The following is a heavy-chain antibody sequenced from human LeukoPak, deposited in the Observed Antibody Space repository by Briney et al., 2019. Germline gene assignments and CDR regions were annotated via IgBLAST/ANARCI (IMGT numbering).Heavy chain of an antibody. V-gene: IGHV4-61*01. CDR1: GGSVSSGSYY. CDR3: ARGPYYYDSMDAFDI. J-gene: IGHJ3*02. D-gene: IGHD3-22*01. Sequence: PSETLSLTCTVSGGSVSSGSYYWSWIRQPPGKGLEWIGYTYYSGSTNYNPSLKSRVTISVDTSKNQFSLKLSSVTAADTAVYYCARGPYYYDSMDAFDIWGQGTMVTVSS. CDR2: TYYSGST.